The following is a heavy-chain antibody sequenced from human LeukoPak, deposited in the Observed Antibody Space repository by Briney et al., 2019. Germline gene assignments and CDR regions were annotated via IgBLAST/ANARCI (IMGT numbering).Heavy chain of an antibody. CDR2: FHDSEST. V-gene: IGHV4-59*01. CDR1: GGSISNSY. D-gene: IGHD1-26*01. CDR3: ARGDASGRPGIGFDF. J-gene: IGHJ4*02. Sequence: SEALSLTCTVSGGSISNSYWSWIRQPPGKGLEWFGFFHDSESTNYNPSLKSRVSISLDTSKNQVSLWLSSVTAADTAVYYCARGDASGRPGIGFDFWGQGTLVTVSS.